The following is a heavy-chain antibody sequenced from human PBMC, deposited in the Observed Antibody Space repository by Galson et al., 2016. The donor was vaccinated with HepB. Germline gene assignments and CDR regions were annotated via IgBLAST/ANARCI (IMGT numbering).Heavy chain of an antibody. Sequence: SLRLSCAASGFTFSAYWMAWIRQAPGKGLEWVAHTNQDGSGKHYVDSAKGRFTVSRDNAKNSVFLDMNSLRAEDTAVYYCVSGYTSGIWGQGTTVTVSS. J-gene: IGHJ3*01. D-gene: IGHD6-19*01. CDR3: VSGYTSGI. V-gene: IGHV3-7*01. CDR2: TNQDGSGK. CDR1: GFTFSAYW.